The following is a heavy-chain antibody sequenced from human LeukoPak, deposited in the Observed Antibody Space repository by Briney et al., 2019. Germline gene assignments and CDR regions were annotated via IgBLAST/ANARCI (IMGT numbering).Heavy chain of an antibody. V-gene: IGHV1-2*02. CDR1: GYTFTGYY. Sequence: ASVKVSCKASGYTFTGYYIHWVRQAPGRGLEWMGWINPNSGGTKYAQKFQGRVTMTRDTSISTAYMELRRLTADDTAVYYCARGRGPYYCVMDVWGQGTTVTVSS. CDR2: INPNSGGT. D-gene: IGHD3-10*01. CDR3: ARGRGPYYCVMDV. J-gene: IGHJ6*02.